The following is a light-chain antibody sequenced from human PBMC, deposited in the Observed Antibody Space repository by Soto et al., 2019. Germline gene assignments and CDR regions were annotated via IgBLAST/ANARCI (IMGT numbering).Light chain of an antibody. CDR3: CSYAGSSTFVV. V-gene: IGLV2-23*02. Sequence: QSVLTQPASVSGSPGQSITISCTGTSSDVGSYNLVSWDQQHPGKAPKLLIYEVSKRPSGVSNRFSGSKSGNTASLTISGLQAEDEADEYCCSYAGSSTFVVFGGGTKLTVL. J-gene: IGLJ2*01. CDR1: SSDVGSYNL. CDR2: EVS.